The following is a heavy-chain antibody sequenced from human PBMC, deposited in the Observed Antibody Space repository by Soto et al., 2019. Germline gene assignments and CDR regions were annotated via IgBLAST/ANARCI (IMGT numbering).Heavy chain of an antibody. J-gene: IGHJ3*02. CDR3: ARGGKTGTTFVAAFDI. CDR1: GYTFTSYA. D-gene: IGHD1-1*01. V-gene: IGHV1-3*01. Sequence: GASVKVSCKASGYTFTSYAMHWVRQAPGQRLEWMGWINAGNGNTKYSQKFQGRVTITRDTSASTAYMELSSLRSEDTAVYYCARGGKTGTTFVAAFDIWGQGTMVTVSS. CDR2: INAGNGNT.